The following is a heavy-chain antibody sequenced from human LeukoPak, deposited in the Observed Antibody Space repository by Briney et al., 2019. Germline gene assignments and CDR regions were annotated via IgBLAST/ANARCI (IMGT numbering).Heavy chain of an antibody. CDR2: IDTSGIT. V-gene: IGHV4-4*07. Sequence: SETLSLTCTVSGGSISIYYRSWIRQPAGKGLEWIGRIDTSGITNYNPSLKSRVSMSVDTSKNQFSLKLSSVTAADTAVYYCARDFTDSGSSLVYYYYYMDVWGKGTTVTVSS. CDR3: ARDFTDSGSSLVYYYYYMDV. CDR1: GGSISIYY. D-gene: IGHD1-26*01. J-gene: IGHJ6*03.